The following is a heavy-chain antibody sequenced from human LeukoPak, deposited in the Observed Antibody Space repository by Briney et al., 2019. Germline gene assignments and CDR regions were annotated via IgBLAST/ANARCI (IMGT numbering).Heavy chain of an antibody. D-gene: IGHD1-14*01. CDR1: GYTFTSYD. CDR3: ARSITSSGTN. V-gene: IGHV1-2*02. Sequence: ASVKVSCKASGYTFTSYDINWVRQATGQGLEWMGWINPNSGGTNYAQKFQSRVTMTRDTSISTAYMELSRLRSDDTAVYYCARSITSSGTNWGQGSLVTVSS. CDR2: INPNSGGT. J-gene: IGHJ4*02.